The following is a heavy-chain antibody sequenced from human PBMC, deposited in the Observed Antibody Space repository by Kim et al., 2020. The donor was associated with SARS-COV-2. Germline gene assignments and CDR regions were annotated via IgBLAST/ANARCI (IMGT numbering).Heavy chain of an antibody. V-gene: IGHV1-2*06. Sequence: ASVKVSCKASGYTFTGYYMHWVRQAPGQGLEWMGRINPNSGGTNYAQKFQGRVTMTRDTSISTAYMELSRLRSDDTAVYYCARAKSSRNYDPTQYGMDVWGQGTTVTVSS. CDR2: INPNSGGT. CDR1: GYTFTGYY. D-gene: IGHD3-22*01. CDR3: ARAKSSRNYDPTQYGMDV. J-gene: IGHJ6*02.